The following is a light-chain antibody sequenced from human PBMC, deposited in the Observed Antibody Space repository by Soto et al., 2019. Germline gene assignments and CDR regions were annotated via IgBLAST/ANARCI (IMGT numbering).Light chain of an antibody. Sequence: EIVLTQSPGTLSLSPGERATLSCRTSQSVRSSYLAWYQQKPGQAPRLLIYGASSRATGIPDRFSGSGSGTDFTLTISRLEPEDFAVYYCQQYGTSWWTFGQGTKLQIK. V-gene: IGKV3-20*01. J-gene: IGKJ1*01. CDR3: QQYGTSWWT. CDR1: QSVRSSY. CDR2: GAS.